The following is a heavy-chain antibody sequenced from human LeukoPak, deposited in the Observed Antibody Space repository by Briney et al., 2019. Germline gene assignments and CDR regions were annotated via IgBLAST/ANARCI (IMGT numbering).Heavy chain of an antibody. CDR3: AGHHPRDTVDF. Sequence: PSETLSLTCTVSGGSISSYYWSWIRQPPGKGLEWIAYISDIGSINYNPSLKSRVTISLDTSKNQFSLKLSSVTAADTAVYYCAGHHPRDTVDFWGQGTLVTVSS. V-gene: IGHV4-59*08. D-gene: IGHD2-21*01. J-gene: IGHJ4*02. CDR2: ISDIGSI. CDR1: GGSISSYY.